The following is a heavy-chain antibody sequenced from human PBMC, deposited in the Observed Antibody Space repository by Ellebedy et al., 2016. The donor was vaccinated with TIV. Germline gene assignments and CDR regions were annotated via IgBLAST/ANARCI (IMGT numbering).Heavy chain of an antibody. CDR2: IYPGDSDT. CDR1: GYSFTNYW. CDR3: ARQNNGTIRGSYSGMDV. D-gene: IGHD1-26*01. V-gene: IGHV5-51*01. J-gene: IGHJ6*02. Sequence: GESLKISCKGSGYSFTNYWIVWVRQMPGKGLEWMGIIYPGDSDTRYSPSFQGQVTISADRSISTAYLQWSSLKASDTAMFYCARQNNGTIRGSYSGMDVWGQGTTVTVSS.